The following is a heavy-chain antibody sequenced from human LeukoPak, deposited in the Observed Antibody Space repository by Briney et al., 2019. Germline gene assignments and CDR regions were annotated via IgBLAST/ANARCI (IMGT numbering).Heavy chain of an antibody. CDR1: GGSITTTNF. CDR2: VSCSGRT. D-gene: IGHD1-1*01. J-gene: IGHJ4*02. Sequence: SETLSLTCGVSGGSITTTNFWSWIRQPPGKGLECIGYVSCSGRTNHNPSLKSRVTISADTSKNQFSLKLTSVTAADTAVYYCARHERGAENLDYWGQGTLVTVSS. CDR3: ARHERGAENLDY. V-gene: IGHV4-59*08.